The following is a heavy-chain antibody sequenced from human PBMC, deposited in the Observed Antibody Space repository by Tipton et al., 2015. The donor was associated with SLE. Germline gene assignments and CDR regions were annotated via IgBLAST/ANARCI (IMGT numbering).Heavy chain of an antibody. Sequence: TLSLTCTVSGYSISSGYYWGWIRQPPGKGLEWIGSIYHSGSTYCNPSLKSRVTISVDTSKNQFSLKLSSVTAADTAVYYCARGRTLYYDFWSGYYSGWFEPECQGTMINVS. CDR3: ARGRTLYYDFWSGYYSGWFEP. D-gene: IGHD3-3*01. CDR1: GYSISSGYY. J-gene: IGHJ5*02. V-gene: IGHV4-38-2*02. CDR2: IYHSGST.